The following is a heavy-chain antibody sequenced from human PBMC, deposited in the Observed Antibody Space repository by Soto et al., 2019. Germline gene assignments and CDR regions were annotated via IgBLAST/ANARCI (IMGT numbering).Heavy chain of an antibody. CDR3: ARGKRWRRLSLFDP. CDR2: INHSGST. J-gene: IGHJ5*02. V-gene: IGHV4-34*01. CDR1: GGSFSGYY. Sequence: QVQLQQWGAGLLKPSETLSLTCAVYGGSFSGYYWSWIRQPPGKGLEWIGEINHSGSTNYNPSLKSRVTIAVDTSKNHSSLKLSSLTAEDTAVYYCARGKRWRRLSLFDPWGQGTLVTVSS. D-gene: IGHD3-16*01.